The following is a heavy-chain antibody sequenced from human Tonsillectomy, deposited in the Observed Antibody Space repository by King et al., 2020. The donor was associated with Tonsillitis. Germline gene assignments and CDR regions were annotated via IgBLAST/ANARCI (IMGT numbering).Heavy chain of an antibody. CDR2: IWYDGSNK. CDR1: GFTFSSYG. CDR3: ARGGSEAYYDFWSVDTFDY. V-gene: IGHV3-33*01. D-gene: IGHD3-3*01. J-gene: IGHJ4*02. Sequence: VKLVESGGGVVQPGRSLRLSCAASGFTFSSYGMHWVRQAPGKGLEWVAVIWYDGSNKYYADSVKGRFTISRDNSKNTLYLQMNSLRAEDTAVYYCARGGSEAYYDFWSVDTFDYWGQGTLVTVSS.